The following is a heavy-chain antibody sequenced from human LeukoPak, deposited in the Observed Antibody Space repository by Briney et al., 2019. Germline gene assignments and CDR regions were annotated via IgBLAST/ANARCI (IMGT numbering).Heavy chain of an antibody. D-gene: IGHD3-9*01. CDR2: ISSSGSTI. V-gene: IGHV3-48*03. CDR1: GFTFSSYE. CDR3: ARDRSLRLRYFDWLVAGDGMDV. Sequence: GGSLRLSCAASGFTFSSYEMNWVRQAPGKGLEWVSYISSSGSTIYYADSVKGRLTISRDNAKNSLYLQMNSLRAEDTAVYYCARDRSLRLRYFDWLVAGDGMDVWGQGTTVTVSS. J-gene: IGHJ6*02.